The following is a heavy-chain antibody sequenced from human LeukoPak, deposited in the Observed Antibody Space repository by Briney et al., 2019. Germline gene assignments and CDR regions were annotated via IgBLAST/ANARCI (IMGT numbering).Heavy chain of an antibody. D-gene: IGHD2-21*01. CDR2: INPSGGST. V-gene: IGHV1-46*01. CDR1: GYTFINYY. Sequence: ASAKVSCKASGYTFINYYMHWVRQAPGQRLEWMGIINPSGGSTSYAQKFQGRVTMTRDTSTSTVYMELSSLRSEDTAVYYCARDESTSILWWWGQGTLVTVSS. CDR3: ARDESTSILWW. J-gene: IGHJ1*01.